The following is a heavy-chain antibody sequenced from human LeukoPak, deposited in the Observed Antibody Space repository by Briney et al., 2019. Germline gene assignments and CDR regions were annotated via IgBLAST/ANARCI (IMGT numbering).Heavy chain of an antibody. Sequence: SETLSLTCAVYGGSFSGYYWSWIRQPPGKGLEWIGEINHSGSTNYNPSLKSRVTISVDTSKNQFSLKLSSVTAADTAVYYCARGLSGREYYYDSSGYYRPLYYFDYWGQGTLVSVS. CDR1: GGSFSGYY. CDR3: ARGLSGREYYYDSSGYYRPLYYFDY. D-gene: IGHD3-22*01. CDR2: INHSGST. V-gene: IGHV4-34*01. J-gene: IGHJ4*02.